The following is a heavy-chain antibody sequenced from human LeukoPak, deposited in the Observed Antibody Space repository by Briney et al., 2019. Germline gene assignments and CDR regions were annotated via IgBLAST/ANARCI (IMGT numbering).Heavy chain of an antibody. D-gene: IGHD1-26*01. V-gene: IGHV1-18*01. CDR2: ISVYNGNT. CDR3: ARTIGSYSAFDI. Sequence: ASVKVSCKASGGTFSSYAISWVRQAPGQGLEWMGWISVYNGNTNYAQKLQGRVTMTTDTSTSTAYMELRSLRFDDTAVYYCARTIGSYSAFDIWGQGTMVTVSS. J-gene: IGHJ3*02. CDR1: GGTFSSYA.